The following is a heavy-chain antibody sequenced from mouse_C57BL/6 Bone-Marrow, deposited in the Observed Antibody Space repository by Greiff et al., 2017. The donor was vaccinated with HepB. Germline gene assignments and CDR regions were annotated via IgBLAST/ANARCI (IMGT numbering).Heavy chain of an antibody. D-gene: IGHD2-1*01. Sequence: VQRVESGPGLVAPSQCLSITCTVSGFSLTSYGVDWVRQSPGKGLEWLGVIWGVGSTNYNSALKSRLSISKDNSKSQVFLKMNSLQTDDTAMYYCASWIYYGNLRRAMDYWGQGTSVTVSS. J-gene: IGHJ4*01. CDR2: IWGVGST. V-gene: IGHV2-6*01. CDR1: GFSLTSYG. CDR3: ASWIYYGNLRRAMDY.